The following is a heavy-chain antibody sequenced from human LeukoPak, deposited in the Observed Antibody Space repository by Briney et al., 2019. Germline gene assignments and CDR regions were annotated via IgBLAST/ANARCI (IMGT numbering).Heavy chain of an antibody. CDR3: ARFITGAYDPPNAFDI. Sequence: ASVKVSCKASGYTFTGYYMHWVRQAPGQGLEWMGWINPNSGGTNYAQKFQGRVTMTRDTSISTAYMELSRLRSDDTAVYHCARFITGAYDPPNAFDIWGQGTMVTVSS. CDR2: INPNSGGT. CDR1: GYTFTGYY. V-gene: IGHV1-2*02. J-gene: IGHJ3*02. D-gene: IGHD5-12*01.